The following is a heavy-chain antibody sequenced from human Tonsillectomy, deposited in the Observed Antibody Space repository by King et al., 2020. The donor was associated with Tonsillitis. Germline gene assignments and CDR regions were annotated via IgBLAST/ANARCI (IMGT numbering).Heavy chain of an antibody. D-gene: IGHD3-10*01. Sequence: VQLQESGPGLVKPSETVSITCNVDGGSLRGYYWSWIRQFPGKRLEWIGYNYDRGVTQYNRSLSNRVTISVDTSKNQFSLKLRLVTAADTAVYYCARDFGSRTYYQRPLYYWGQGTLVTVSS. CDR2: NYDRGVT. V-gene: IGHV4-59*01. CDR3: ARDFGSRTYYQRPLYY. CDR1: GGSLRGYY. J-gene: IGHJ4*02.